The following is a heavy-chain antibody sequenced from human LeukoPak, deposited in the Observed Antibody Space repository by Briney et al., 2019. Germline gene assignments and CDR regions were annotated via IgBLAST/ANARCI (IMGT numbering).Heavy chain of an antibody. CDR1: GFTFSTYT. J-gene: IGHJ4*02. Sequence: GGSLRLSCAASGFTFSTYTMNWVRQAPGKGLEWVSSISSSSSYTYYADSVKGRFTISRDNAKNSLYLQMHSLRAEDTAVYYCARASSSGYRGADFWGQGTLVTVSS. D-gene: IGHD3-22*01. CDR2: ISSSSSYT. CDR3: ARASSSGYRGADF. V-gene: IGHV3-21*01.